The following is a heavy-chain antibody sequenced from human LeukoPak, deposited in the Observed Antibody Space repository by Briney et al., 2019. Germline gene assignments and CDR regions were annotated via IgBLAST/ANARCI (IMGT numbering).Heavy chain of an antibody. CDR1: GFTFSTYW. D-gene: IGHD4-23*01. V-gene: IGHV3-30*02. J-gene: IGHJ4*02. CDR3: AKGGVTVVDY. Sequence: SGGSLRLSCAASGFTFSTYWMSWVRQAPGKGLEWVAFIRYDGSNKYYAESVKGRFTISRDNSKNTLYPQMNSLRPEDTAVYYCAKGGVTVVDYWGQGTLVTVSS. CDR2: IRYDGSNK.